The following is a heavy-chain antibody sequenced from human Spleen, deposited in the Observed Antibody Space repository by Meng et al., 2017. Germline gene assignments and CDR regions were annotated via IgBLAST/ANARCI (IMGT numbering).Heavy chain of an antibody. J-gene: IGHJ5*02. CDR1: GGSLSSRTYH. CDR2: IGHSGIT. D-gene: IGHD6-19*01. Sequence: QLQLQESGPGLVKPSEILSLPFTVSGGSLSSRTYHWGWIRQPPGKGLEWIGSIGHSGITYYTPSLKSRVTVSIDTSKSQFSLKLTSVTAADTAVYYCVRSSGWVRTGFDPWGQGTLVTVSS. V-gene: IGHV4-39*01. CDR3: VRSSGWVRTGFDP.